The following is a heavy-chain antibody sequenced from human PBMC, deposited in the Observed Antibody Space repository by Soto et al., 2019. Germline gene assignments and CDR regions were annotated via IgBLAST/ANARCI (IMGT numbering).Heavy chain of an antibody. CDR2: ISSSGGST. V-gene: IGHV3-23*01. CDR3: AKGGSSYYFDY. CDR1: GFTFSSYA. J-gene: IGHJ4*02. D-gene: IGHD2-15*01. Sequence: EVQLLESGGGLVQPGGSLRLSCAASGFTFSSYAMSWVRQAPGKGLEWVSVISSSGGSTYYADSVKGRFTISSDNSKNTLYLQMNSLRAEDTAVYYCAKGGSSYYFDYWGQGTLVTVSS.